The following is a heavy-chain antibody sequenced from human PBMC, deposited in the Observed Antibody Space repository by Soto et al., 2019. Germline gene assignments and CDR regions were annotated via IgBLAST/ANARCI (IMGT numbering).Heavy chain of an antibody. CDR1: GFTFSSYG. J-gene: IGHJ4*02. D-gene: IGHD2-15*01. Sequence: QVQLVESGGGVVQPGRSLRLSCAASGFTFSSYGMHWVRQAPGKGLEWVAVISYDGSNKYYADSVKGRFTISRDNSKNTLYLQMNSLRAEDTAVYYCAKDRTHYCRGGSCYWTHYFDYWGQGTLVTVSS. CDR3: AKDRTHYCRGGSCYWTHYFDY. CDR2: ISYDGSNK. V-gene: IGHV3-30*18.